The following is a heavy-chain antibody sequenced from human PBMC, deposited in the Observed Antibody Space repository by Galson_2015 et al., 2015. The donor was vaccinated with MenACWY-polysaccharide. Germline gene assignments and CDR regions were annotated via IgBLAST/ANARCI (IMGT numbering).Heavy chain of an antibody. D-gene: IGHD5-24*01. CDR2: IKQDGSEK. CDR3: ATAPSLHVGQH. Sequence: SLRLSCEASGFTFRNYWMSWVRQAPGKGLEWVANIKQDGSEKYYVDSVKGRFTISRDNAENSLYLQMNSLRAEDTAVYYCATAPSLHVGQHWGQGTLVIVSS. V-gene: IGHV3-7*01. J-gene: IGHJ1*01. CDR1: GFTFRNYW.